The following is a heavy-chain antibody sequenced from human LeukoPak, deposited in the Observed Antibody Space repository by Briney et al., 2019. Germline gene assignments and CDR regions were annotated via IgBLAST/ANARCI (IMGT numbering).Heavy chain of an antibody. Sequence: GGSLRLSCAASGFTFSSYDMHWVRQTTGRGLEWVAVISYDGSNKYYADSVKGRFTISRDNSKNTLYLQMNSLRAEDTAVYYCAKQGDDYRDAFDIWGQGTMVTVSS. D-gene: IGHD4-11*01. V-gene: IGHV3-30-3*01. CDR2: ISYDGSNK. CDR1: GFTFSSYD. CDR3: AKQGDDYRDAFDI. J-gene: IGHJ3*02.